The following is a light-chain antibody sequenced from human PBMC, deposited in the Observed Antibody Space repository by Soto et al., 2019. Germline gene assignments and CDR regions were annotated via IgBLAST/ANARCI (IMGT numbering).Light chain of an antibody. Sequence: DIQMTQSPSTLSAAIGDRVTITCRASQSISNWLAWYQQKPGKAPKVLIFKGSTLESGVPSRFSGSGYGTEFTLIISGLQPEDLATYYCQQYNYYPYTFGQGTKLEIK. CDR2: KGS. CDR1: QSISNW. V-gene: IGKV1-5*03. CDR3: QQYNYYPYT. J-gene: IGKJ2*01.